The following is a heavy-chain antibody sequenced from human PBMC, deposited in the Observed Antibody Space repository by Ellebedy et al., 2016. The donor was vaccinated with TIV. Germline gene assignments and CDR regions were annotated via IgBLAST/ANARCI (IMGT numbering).Heavy chain of an antibody. CDR1: GYTFSDYF. J-gene: IGHJ4*02. D-gene: IGHD3-10*01. V-gene: IGHV1-2*04. Sequence: ASVKVSXXASGYTFSDYFLHWVRQAPGQGLEWMGRIRPKTGDTNYAQKFEGWVTMTTDTSISTVYMEVSRLTSDDTAVYFCARSELYYYGAGKRCHFWGQGTPVIVSS. CDR2: IRPKTGDT. CDR3: ARSELYYYGAGKRCHF.